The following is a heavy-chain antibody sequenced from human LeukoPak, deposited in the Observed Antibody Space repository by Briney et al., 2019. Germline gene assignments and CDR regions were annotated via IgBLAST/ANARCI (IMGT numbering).Heavy chain of an antibody. CDR1: GFTVSTNY. J-gene: IGHJ4*02. D-gene: IGHD6-19*01. CDR2: IYSGGST. V-gene: IGHV3-66*01. Sequence: GGSLRLSCAASGFTVSTNYMSWVRQAPGKGLEWVSVIYSGGSTYYADSVKGRFTISRDNSKNTLYLQMNSLRAEDTAVYYCARDSSSGRYHGYWGQGTLVTVSS. CDR3: ARDSSSGRYHGY.